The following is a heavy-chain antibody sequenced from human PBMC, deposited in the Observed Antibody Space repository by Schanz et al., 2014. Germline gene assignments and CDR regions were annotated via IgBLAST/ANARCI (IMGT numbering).Heavy chain of an antibody. Sequence: EVQLAESGGGLVQPGGSLRLSCAASGFTFSSYWMHWVRQVPGRGLVWVSRIKSDGSSTSYADSVKGRFTISRDNSKNTLYQQMNSLRAEDTAVENCAKVRYSSGWRGDYFDEWGQGTLVTVAS. D-gene: IGHD6-25*01. CDR3: AKVRYSSGWRGDYFDE. CDR2: IKSDGSST. J-gene: IGHJ4*02. CDR1: GFTFSSYW. V-gene: IGHV3-74*02.